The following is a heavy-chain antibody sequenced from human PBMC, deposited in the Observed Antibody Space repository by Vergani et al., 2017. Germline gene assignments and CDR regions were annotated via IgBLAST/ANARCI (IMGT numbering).Heavy chain of an antibody. Sequence: QVQLVQSGAEVKKPGASVKVPCKAPGYTFTGYYMHWVRQAPGQGREWMGWINPNSGGTNYAQKFQGRVPMTMDTSISTAYMELSRLRSDDTAVYYCARDCSSTGWHDYWGQGTLVTVSS. CDR3: ARDCSSTGWHDY. J-gene: IGHJ4*02. CDR1: GYTFTGYY. CDR2: INPNSGGT. D-gene: IGHD2-2*01. V-gene: IGHV1-2*02.